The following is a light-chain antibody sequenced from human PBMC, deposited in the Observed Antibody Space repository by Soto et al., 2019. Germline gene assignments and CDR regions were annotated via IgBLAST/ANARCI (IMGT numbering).Light chain of an antibody. Sequence: QSALTQPASVSGSPGQSITISCTGTRSDVENYNLVSWYQQHPGKAPRLLIYEGNKRPSGASTRFSASKSGNTASLTISGLRAEDEADYYCCSYASTKNILFGGVTKLTVL. CDR2: EGN. CDR1: RSDVENYNL. V-gene: IGLV2-23*01. J-gene: IGLJ2*01. CDR3: CSYASTKNIL.